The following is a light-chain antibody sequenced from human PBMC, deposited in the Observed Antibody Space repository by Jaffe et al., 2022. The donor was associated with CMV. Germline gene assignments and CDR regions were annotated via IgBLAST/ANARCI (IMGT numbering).Light chain of an antibody. Sequence: SYDLTQPPSVSVSPGQTATISCSGDKLGSKYTCWYQQKPGQSPVLVIYRDNQRPSGIPERFSGSNSGNTATLTISETQTVDEADYYCQTWDNSTYVFGTGTKVTVL. J-gene: IGLJ1*01. V-gene: IGLV3-1*01. CDR3: QTWDNSTYV. CDR1: KLGSKY. CDR2: RDN.